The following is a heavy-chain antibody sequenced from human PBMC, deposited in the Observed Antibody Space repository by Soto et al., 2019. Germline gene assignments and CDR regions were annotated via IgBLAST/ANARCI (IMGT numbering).Heavy chain of an antibody. CDR3: AKEDGSYGSGEGDFDY. D-gene: IGHD6-19*01. J-gene: IGHJ4*02. Sequence: EVQLLESGGGLVQPGGSLRLSCAASGFTFSSYAMTWVRQAPGKGLEWVSGICGSGGNTYYADSVKGRFTISRDNSKNTLFLQMSGLRAEDTAVYYCAKEDGSYGSGEGDFDYWGQGTLVTVSS. V-gene: IGHV3-23*01. CDR1: GFTFSSYA. CDR2: ICGSGGNT.